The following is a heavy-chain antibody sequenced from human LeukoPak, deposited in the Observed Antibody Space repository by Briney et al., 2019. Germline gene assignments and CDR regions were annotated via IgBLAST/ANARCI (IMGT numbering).Heavy chain of an antibody. D-gene: IGHD4-17*01. CDR1: EYTFSEFY. V-gene: IGHV1-2*02. Sequence: GGSVKSSCKASEYTFSEFYLHWQRQAPGQGPELMGWINPSSGDTHYVRKFQGRVTMTRDTSVTTAYMELSSLKSDDTAVYYCARGYYADYQKDWSQGTLVTVSS. CDR2: INPSSGDT. CDR3: ARGYYADYQKD. J-gene: IGHJ4*02.